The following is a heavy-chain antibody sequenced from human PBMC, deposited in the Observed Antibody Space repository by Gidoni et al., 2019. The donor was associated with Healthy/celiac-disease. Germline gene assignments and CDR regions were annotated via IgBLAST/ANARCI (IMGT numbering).Heavy chain of an antibody. CDR2: IYYSGST. D-gene: IGHD3-10*01. J-gene: IGHJ6*02. CDR1: GGSISSSSYY. V-gene: IGHV4-39*01. CDR3: ARQGLLWFGEPMDV. Sequence: QLQLQESGPGLVKPSETLSLTCTVSGGSISSSSYYWGWIRQPPGKGLEWIGSIYYSGSTYYNPSLKSRVTISVDTSKNQFSLKLSSVTAADTAVYYCARQGLLWFGEPMDVWGQGTTVTVSS.